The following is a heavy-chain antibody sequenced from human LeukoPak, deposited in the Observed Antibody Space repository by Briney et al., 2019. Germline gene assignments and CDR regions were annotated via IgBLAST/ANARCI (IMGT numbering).Heavy chain of an antibody. CDR3: AKDQYYYDSSGHPTEY. V-gene: IGHV3-23*01. D-gene: IGHD3-22*01. Sequence: GGSLRLSCAASGFTFSSYAMSWVRQAPGKGLEWVSAISGSGGGTFYADSVKGRFTISRDNSKNTLYLQMNSLRAEDTAVYYCAKDQYYYDSSGHPTEYWGQGTLVTVSS. J-gene: IGHJ4*02. CDR1: GFTFSSYA. CDR2: ISGSGGGT.